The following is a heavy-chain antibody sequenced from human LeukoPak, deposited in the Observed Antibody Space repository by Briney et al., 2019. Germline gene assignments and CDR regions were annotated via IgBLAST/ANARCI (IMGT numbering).Heavy chain of an antibody. CDR1: GYTFTSYY. V-gene: IGHV1-46*01. J-gene: IGHJ4*02. CDR2: INPSGGST. Sequence: ASVKVSCKASGYTFTSYYMHWVRQAPGQGLEWMGIINPSGGSTSYAQKFQGRVTMTRDTSTSTVYMELSSLRSEDTAVYYCAKDLYLEWLLECIDYWGQGTLVAVSS. CDR3: AKDLYLEWLLECIDY. D-gene: IGHD3-3*01.